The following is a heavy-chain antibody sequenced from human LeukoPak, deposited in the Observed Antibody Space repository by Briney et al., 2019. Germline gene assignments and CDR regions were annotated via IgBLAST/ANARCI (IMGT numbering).Heavy chain of an antibody. D-gene: IGHD3-22*01. CDR3: AKDIIYYDSSGYLGYFDY. CDR1: GFTFDDYA. J-gene: IGHJ4*02. V-gene: IGHV3-9*01. Sequence: PGRSLRLSCAASGFTFDDYAMHWVRQAPGKGLEWVSGISWNSGSIGYADSVKGRFTISRDNAKNSLYLQMNSLRAEDTALYYCAKDIIYYDSSGYLGYFDYWGQGTLVTVSS. CDR2: ISWNSGSI.